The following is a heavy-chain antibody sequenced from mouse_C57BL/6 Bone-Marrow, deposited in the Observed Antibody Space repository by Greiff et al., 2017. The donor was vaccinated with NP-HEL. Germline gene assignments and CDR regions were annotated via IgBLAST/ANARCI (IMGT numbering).Heavy chain of an antibody. J-gene: IGHJ4*01. Sequence: VQLQQSGAELVKPGASVKLSCTASGFNIKDYYMHWVKQRTEQGLEWIGRIDPEAGATKYAPKFQGKATITADTSSNTAYLQLSSLTSEDTAVYYCAAYYYGSSDPLYYYAMDYWGQGTSVTVSS. CDR2: IDPEAGAT. V-gene: IGHV14-2*01. CDR3: AAYYYGSSDPLYYYAMDY. D-gene: IGHD1-1*01. CDR1: GFNIKDYY.